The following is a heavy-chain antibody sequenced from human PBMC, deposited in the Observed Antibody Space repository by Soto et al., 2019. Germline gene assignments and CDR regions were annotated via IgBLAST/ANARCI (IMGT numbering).Heavy chain of an antibody. J-gene: IGHJ5*02. V-gene: IGHV1-18*01. Sequence: QIQLVQSGAEVKKPGASVKVSCKASGYTFTNYGISWVRQAPGQGLEWMGWISTYNGNTNYAQKLQGRVTMTTDTSRSTTYMELRSLRTDDTAVYYCARTVGAPIRWFDPWGQGTLVTVSS. CDR3: ARTVGAPIRWFDP. CDR1: GYTFTNYG. CDR2: ISTYNGNT. D-gene: IGHD1-26*01.